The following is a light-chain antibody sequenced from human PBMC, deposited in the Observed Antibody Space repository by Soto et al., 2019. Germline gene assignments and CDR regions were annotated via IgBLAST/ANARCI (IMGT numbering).Light chain of an antibody. CDR1: QGIGTY. CDR3: QQVDSYPRT. Sequence: IQLTQSPSSLSASVGDRVTVTCRASQGIGTYLVWYQQKSGKAPTVLIYAPSTLQTGVPSRFSGSGSGTDFSLTISSLHPEDVATYYCQQVDSYPRTFGQGTKV. J-gene: IGKJ1*01. V-gene: IGKV1-9*01. CDR2: APS.